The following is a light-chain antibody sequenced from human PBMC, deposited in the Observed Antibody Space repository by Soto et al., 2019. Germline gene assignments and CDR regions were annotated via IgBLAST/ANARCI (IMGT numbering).Light chain of an antibody. V-gene: IGLV2-14*03. Sequence: QSALTQPASVSGSPGQSITISCTGTSSDVGGFNSVSWYQQHPGTAPRLMIYDVSYRPSGISTRFSGFKSGNTASLTISGLRADDEADYFCSSYSTTNTRVFGGGTKVTVL. CDR1: SSDVGGFNS. CDR3: SSYSTTNTRV. J-gene: IGLJ3*02. CDR2: DVS.